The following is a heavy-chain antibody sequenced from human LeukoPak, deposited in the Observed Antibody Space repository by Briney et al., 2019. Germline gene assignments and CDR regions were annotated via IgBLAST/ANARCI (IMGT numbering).Heavy chain of an antibody. Sequence: GASVKVSCTASGYTFTSYAMNWVRQAPGQGLEWMGWINTNTGNPTYAQGFTGRFVFSLDTSVSTAYLQISSLKAEDTAVYYCARGIGLFWSGSHWFDPWGQGTLVTVSS. CDR3: ARGIGLFWSGSHWFDP. CDR1: GYTFTSYA. V-gene: IGHV7-4-1*02. CDR2: INTNTGNP. D-gene: IGHD3-3*01. J-gene: IGHJ5*02.